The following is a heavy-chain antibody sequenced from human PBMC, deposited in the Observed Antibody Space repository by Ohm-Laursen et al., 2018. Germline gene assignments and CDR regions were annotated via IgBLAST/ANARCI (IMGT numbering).Heavy chain of an antibody. V-gene: IGHV3-15*01. CDR2: IKSKIDGATT. J-gene: IGHJ3*02. CDR3: AKDRGDLLIDAFDI. D-gene: IGHD2-21*02. Sequence: SLRLSCAASGFTFSNYWMSWVRQAPGKGLEWVGRIKSKIDGATTDYAAPVKGRFTVSRDDSKNTLYLQMNSLRAEDTAVYYCAKDRGDLLIDAFDIWGQGTMVTVSS. CDR1: GFTFSNYW.